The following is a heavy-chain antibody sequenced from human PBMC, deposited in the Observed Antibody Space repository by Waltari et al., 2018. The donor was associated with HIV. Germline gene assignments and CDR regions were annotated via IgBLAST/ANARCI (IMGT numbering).Heavy chain of an antibody. Sequence: EVQLVESGGGLIQPGGSLRLSCAASGFSVSANSLSWVRQAPGQGLEWVSLIYSGGNTYYADSVKGRFTISRDNSKNMVFLQMNSLRAEDTAVYYCTRLGSGSYYPFDNWGQGTLVTVSS. CDR1: GFSVSANS. J-gene: IGHJ4*02. CDR3: TRLGSGSYYPFDN. D-gene: IGHD3-10*01. CDR2: IYSGGNT. V-gene: IGHV3-53*01.